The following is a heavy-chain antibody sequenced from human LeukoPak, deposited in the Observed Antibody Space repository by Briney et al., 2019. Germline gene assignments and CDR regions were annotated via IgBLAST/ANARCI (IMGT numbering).Heavy chain of an antibody. CDR1: GYTFTGYY. D-gene: IGHD3-16*01. J-gene: IGHJ4*02. CDR2: LNPNSGGT. CDR3: AGVQWHYRGRYFDY. Sequence: ASVKVSCEASGYTFTGYYMHWVRPAPGQGLEWMRWLNPNSGGTNYAQKFQGRVTMTRDTSISTAYMELSRLRSDDTAVYYCAGVQWHYRGRYFDYWGQGTLVTVSS. V-gene: IGHV1-2*02.